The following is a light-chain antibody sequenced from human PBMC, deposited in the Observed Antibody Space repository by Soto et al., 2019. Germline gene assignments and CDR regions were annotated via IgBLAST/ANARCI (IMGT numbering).Light chain of an antibody. CDR2: QPS. Sequence: DIQMTQSPSTLSASVGDRVTITCRASQSIINWLAWYQQKQGKAPRLRVYQPSSLESGVPSRFRGSVSGTEFTLTISILQPDDFATYYCQQYNSYSGTFGQGTKLEIK. J-gene: IGKJ2*01. V-gene: IGKV1-5*03. CDR3: QQYNSYSGT. CDR1: QSIINW.